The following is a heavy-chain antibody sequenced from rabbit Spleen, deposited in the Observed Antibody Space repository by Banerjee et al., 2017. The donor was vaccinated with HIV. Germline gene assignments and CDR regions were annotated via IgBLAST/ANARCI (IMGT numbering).Heavy chain of an antibody. CDR1: AFDFSRNYW. CDR2: IYTGSNGIT. CDR3: ARGSAVSAYLDL. D-gene: IGHD8-1*01. V-gene: IGHV1S45*01. Sequence: QEQLVESGGGLVQPGGSLKLSCKASAFDFSRNYWMSWVRQAPGKGLEWIASIYTGSNGITHYATWAKGRFTISKTSSTTVTLQMTSLTVADTATWFCARGSAVSAYLDLRGPGTLVTVS. J-gene: IGHJ4*01.